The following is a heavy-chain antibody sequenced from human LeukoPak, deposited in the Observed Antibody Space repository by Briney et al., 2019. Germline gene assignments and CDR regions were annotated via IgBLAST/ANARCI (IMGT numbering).Heavy chain of an antibody. CDR1: GYSISSGYY. CDR3: AISSYYRVWFDP. V-gene: IGHV4-38-2*02. Sequence: SETLSLTCTVSGYSISSGYYWGWIRQPPGKGLEWIGEINHSGSTNYNPSLKSRVTISVDTSKNQFSLMLTSVTAADTAVYYCAISSYYRVWFDPWGQGTLVTVSS. CDR2: INHSGST. J-gene: IGHJ5*02. D-gene: IGHD6-6*01.